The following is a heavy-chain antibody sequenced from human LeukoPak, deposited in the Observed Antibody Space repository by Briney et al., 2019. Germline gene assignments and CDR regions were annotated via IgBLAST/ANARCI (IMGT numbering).Heavy chain of an antibody. Sequence: GGSLRLSCAASGFTFSSYAMHWVRQAPGKGLEYVSAISSDGGSTYYANSVKGRFAISRDNSKNTLYLQMGSLRVEDMAVYCCARPLIAAPGTPYYYGMDVWGQGTTVTVSS. CDR3: ARPLIAAPGTPYYYGMDV. D-gene: IGHD6-13*01. J-gene: IGHJ6*02. CDR2: ISSDGGST. V-gene: IGHV3-64*01. CDR1: GFTFSSYA.